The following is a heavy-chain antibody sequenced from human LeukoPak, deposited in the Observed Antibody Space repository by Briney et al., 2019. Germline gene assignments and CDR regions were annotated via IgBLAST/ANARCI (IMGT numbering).Heavy chain of an antibody. D-gene: IGHD6-19*01. CDR2: ISYDERNK. CDR3: AKGLVLHPPPYSSGWYGVFGY. J-gene: IGHJ4*02. CDR1: GFTFRSYA. V-gene: IGHV3-30*04. Sequence: GGSLRLSCAASGFTFRSYAMHWVRQAPGKGLEWVAVISYDERNKYYADSVKGRFTISRDNSKNTLYLQMNSLRAEDTAVYYCAKGLVLHPPPYSSGWYGVFGYWGQGTLVTVSS.